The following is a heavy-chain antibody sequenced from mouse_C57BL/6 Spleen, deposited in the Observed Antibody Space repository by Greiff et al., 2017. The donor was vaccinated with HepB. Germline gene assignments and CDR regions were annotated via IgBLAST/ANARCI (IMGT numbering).Heavy chain of an antibody. D-gene: IGHD1-1*01. V-gene: IGHV5-6*01. CDR1: GFTFSSYG. J-gene: IGHJ1*03. CDR2: ISSGGSYT. CDR3: ARQGITTVVYWYFDV. Sequence: EVKLMESGGDLVKPGGSLKLSCAASGFTFSSYGMSWVRQTPDKRLEWVATISSGGSYTYYPDSVKGRFTISRDNAKNTLYLQMSSLKSEDTAMYYCARQGITTVVYWYFDVWGTGTTVTVSS.